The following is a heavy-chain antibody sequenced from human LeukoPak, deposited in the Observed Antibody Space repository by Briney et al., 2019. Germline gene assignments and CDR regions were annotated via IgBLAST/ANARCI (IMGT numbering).Heavy chain of an antibody. J-gene: IGHJ4*02. V-gene: IGHV4-30-2*01. Sequence: SQTLSLTCTVSGGSISSYYWSWIRQPPGKGLEWIGYIYHSGSTYYNPSLKSRVTISVDRSKNQFSLKLSSVTAADTAVYYCARGGFVIGVFDYWGQGTLVTVSS. CDR2: IYHSGST. D-gene: IGHD2-8*01. CDR1: GGSISSYY. CDR3: ARGGFVIGVFDY.